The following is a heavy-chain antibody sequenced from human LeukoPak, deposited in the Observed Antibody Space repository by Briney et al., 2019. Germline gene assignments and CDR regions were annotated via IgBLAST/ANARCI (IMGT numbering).Heavy chain of an antibody. Sequence: GGSLRLSCAASGFTFNSYAMHWVRQAPGKGLEWVAVISYDGSKKYYADSVKGRFTISRDNSKNTLYLQMNSLRGEDTAVYFCERDDGAYVGYWGQGTLVTVSS. CDR1: GFTFNSYA. D-gene: IGHD4/OR15-4a*01. CDR3: ERDDGAYVGY. J-gene: IGHJ4*02. V-gene: IGHV3-30*01. CDR2: ISYDGSKK.